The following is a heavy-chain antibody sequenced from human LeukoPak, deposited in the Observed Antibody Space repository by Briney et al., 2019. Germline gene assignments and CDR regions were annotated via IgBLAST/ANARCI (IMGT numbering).Heavy chain of an antibody. CDR1: GDTLTELS. D-gene: IGHD3-16*02. V-gene: IGHV1-24*01. CDR2: FDPEDGET. Sequence: GASVKVSCKVSGDTLTELSMHWVRQAPGKGLEWMGGFDPEDGETIYAQKFQGRVTMTTDTSTSTAYMELRSLRSDDTAVYYCARGVSDFEYWGQGTLVTVSS. J-gene: IGHJ4*02. CDR3: ARGVSDFEY.